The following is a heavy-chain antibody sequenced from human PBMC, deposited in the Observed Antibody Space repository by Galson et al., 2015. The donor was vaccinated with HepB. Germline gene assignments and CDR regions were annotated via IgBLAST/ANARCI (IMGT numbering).Heavy chain of an antibody. D-gene: IGHD2-15*01. CDR1: GGTFSSDS. CDR3: AREGCSGSNCPISYKYYGMDV. CDR2: IVPILNMA. V-gene: IGHV1-69*04. J-gene: IGHJ6*01. Sequence: SVKVSCKASGGTFSSDSFSWVRQAPGQGLEWMGRIVPILNMANYAQKFQGRVTLNADTSTSTAYMELSSLRSEDTAVYFCAREGCSGSNCPISYKYYGMDVWGQGTTVIVSS.